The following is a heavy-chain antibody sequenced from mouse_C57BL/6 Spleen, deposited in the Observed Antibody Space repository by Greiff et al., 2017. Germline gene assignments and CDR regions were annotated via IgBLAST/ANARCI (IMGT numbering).Heavy chain of an antibody. CDR2: IYPGGGYT. CDR1: GYTFTNYW. V-gene: IGHV1-63*01. Sequence: QVQLKESGAELVRPGTSVKMSCKASGYTFTNYWIGWAKQRPGHGLEWIGDIYPGGGYTNYNEKFKGKATLTADKSSSTAYMQFSSLTSEDSAIYYCARLSTVVAMDYWGQGTSVTVSS. CDR3: ARLSTVVAMDY. D-gene: IGHD1-1*01. J-gene: IGHJ4*01.